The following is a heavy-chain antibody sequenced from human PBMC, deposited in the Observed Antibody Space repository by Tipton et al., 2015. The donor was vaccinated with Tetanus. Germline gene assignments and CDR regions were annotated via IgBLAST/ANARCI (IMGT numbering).Heavy chain of an antibody. CDR1: GFTFSSYA. CDR2: ISGSGGST. D-gene: IGHD2-15*01. CDR3: AKSHGYCSGGSCYYYYGMVV. Sequence: SLRLSCAASGFTFSSYAMSWVRQAPGKGLEWVSAISGSGGSTYYADSVKGRFTISRDNSKNTLYLQMNSLRAEDTAVYYCAKSHGYCSGGSCYYYYGMVVWGQGTTVTVSS. V-gene: IGHV3-23*01. J-gene: IGHJ6*02.